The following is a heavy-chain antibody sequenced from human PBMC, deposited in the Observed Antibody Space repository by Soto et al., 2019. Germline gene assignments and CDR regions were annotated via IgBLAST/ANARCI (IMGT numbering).Heavy chain of an antibody. J-gene: IGHJ4*02. CDR3: ARVGPVGTEFDY. V-gene: IGHV1-46*01. CDR1: GYTFTSCY. D-gene: IGHD1-26*01. CDR2: INPSGGST. Sequence: ASVKVSCKASGYTFTSCYMHWVRQAPGQGLEWMGIINPSGGSTSYAQKFQGRVTMTRDTSTSTVYMELSSLRSEDTAVYYCARVGPVGTEFDYWGQGTLVTVSS.